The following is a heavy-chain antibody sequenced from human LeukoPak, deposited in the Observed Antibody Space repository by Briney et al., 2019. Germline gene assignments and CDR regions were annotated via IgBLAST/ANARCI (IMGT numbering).Heavy chain of an antibody. CDR2: ISSSSSYI. V-gene: IGHV3-21*01. J-gene: IGHJ4*02. D-gene: IGHD6-19*01. Sequence: GGSLRLSCAASGSTFSSYSMNWVRQAPGKGLEWVSSISSSSSYIYYADSVKGRFTISRDNAKNSLYLQMNSLRAEDTAVYYCARVPHINSSGWDFDYWGQGTLVTVSS. CDR1: GSTFSSYS. CDR3: ARVPHINSSGWDFDY.